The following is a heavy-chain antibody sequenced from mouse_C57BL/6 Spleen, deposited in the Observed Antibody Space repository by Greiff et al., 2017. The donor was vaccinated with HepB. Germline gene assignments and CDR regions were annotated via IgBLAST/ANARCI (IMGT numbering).Heavy chain of an antibody. J-gene: IGHJ2*01. D-gene: IGHD2-2*01. CDR3: ARGADGDDVGYYFDY. Sequence: VQLQQSGPELVKPGASVKISCKASGYAFSSSWMNWVKQRPGKGLEWIGRIYPGDGDTNYNGKFKGKATLTADKSSSTAYRQLSSLTSEDSAVYFCARGADGDDVGYYFDYWGQGTTLTVSS. CDR2: IYPGDGDT. V-gene: IGHV1-82*01. CDR1: GYAFSSSW.